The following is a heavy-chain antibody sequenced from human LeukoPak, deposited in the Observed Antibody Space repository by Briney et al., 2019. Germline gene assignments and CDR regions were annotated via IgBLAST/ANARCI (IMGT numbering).Heavy chain of an antibody. D-gene: IGHD1-26*01. V-gene: IGHV3-73*01. CDR2: IRGKSNNYAT. Sequence: GGSLKLSCAASGFTFSGSAMHWVRQASGKGLEWVGRIRGKSNNYATAYSESVKGRFTISRDNSKNMAYLQLNSLKTEDTAVYYCTRPLYRSNCFDPWGQGTLVTVSS. CDR1: GFTFSGSA. CDR3: TRPLYRSNCFDP. J-gene: IGHJ5*02.